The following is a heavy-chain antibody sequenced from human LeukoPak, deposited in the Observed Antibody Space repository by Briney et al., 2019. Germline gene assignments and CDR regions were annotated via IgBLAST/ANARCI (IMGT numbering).Heavy chain of an antibody. V-gene: IGHV4-59*01. CDR2: IYYSGST. CDR1: GGSISRYY. J-gene: IGHJ6*03. D-gene: IGHD4-23*01. Sequence: SETLSLTCTVSGGSISRYYWSWIRQPPGKGLEWIGYIYYSGSTNYNPSLKSRVTISVDTSKNQFSLNLSSVTAADTAVYFCARDGNPPYYYVYMDVWGKGTTVTVSS. CDR3: ARDGNPPYYYVYMDV.